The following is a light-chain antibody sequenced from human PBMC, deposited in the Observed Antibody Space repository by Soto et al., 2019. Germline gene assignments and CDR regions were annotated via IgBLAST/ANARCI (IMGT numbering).Light chain of an antibody. CDR1: QSVSSNY. V-gene: IGKV3-20*01. J-gene: IGKJ3*01. CDR2: GAS. CDR3: QQYAYSPPT. Sequence: ETVLTQSPGTLSLSPGERAILSCRASQSVSSNYLAWYKQKPGQAPRLLMYGASTRATGIPDRFSGGGSGTDFTLTISRLEPEDFAVYFCQQYAYSPPTFGPGTKVDIK.